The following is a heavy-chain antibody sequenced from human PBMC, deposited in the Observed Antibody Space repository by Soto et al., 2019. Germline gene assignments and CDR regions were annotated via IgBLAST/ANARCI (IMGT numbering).Heavy chain of an antibody. J-gene: IGHJ4*02. CDR3: AKEIFAAAYAATSAFDL. Sequence: GSLRLSCAASGFTFSSHAMGWLRQTPGTGPEWVAFVDGSGGDTFYADSVKGRFIISRDNSDNSLYLHMNSLRAGDTGRYFCAKEIFAAAYAATSAFDLWGQGTLVTVSS. D-gene: IGHD2-8*01. CDR1: GFTFSSHA. V-gene: IGHV3-23*01. CDR2: VDGSGGDT.